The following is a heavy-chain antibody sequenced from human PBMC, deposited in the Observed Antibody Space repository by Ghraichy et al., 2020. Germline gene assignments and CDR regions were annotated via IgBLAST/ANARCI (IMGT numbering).Heavy chain of an antibody. CDR2: IYHSGST. D-gene: IGHD3-22*01. CDR3: ARGYDYSGYYLLDY. J-gene: IGHJ4*02. Sequence: SETLSLTCAVSGGSISSSNWWSWVRQPPGKGLEGIGEIYHSGSTNYNPSLKSRVTISVDTSKNQFSLKLSSVTAADTAVYYCARGYDYSGYYLLDYWGQGTLVTVSS. CDR1: GGSISSSNW. V-gene: IGHV4-4*02.